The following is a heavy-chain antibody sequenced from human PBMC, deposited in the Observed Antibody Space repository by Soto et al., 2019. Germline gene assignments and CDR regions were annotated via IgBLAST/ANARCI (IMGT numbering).Heavy chain of an antibody. V-gene: IGHV4-39*01. Sequence: SETLSLTCTVSGGSISSSSYYWGWIRQPPGKGLEWIGSIYYSGSTYYNPSLKSRVTISVDTSKNQFSLKLSSVTAADTAVYYCARLKSVEVVGIGYWGQGPLVTVSS. J-gene: IGHJ4*02. CDR3: ARLKSVEVVGIGY. CDR1: GGSISSSSYY. CDR2: IYYSGST. D-gene: IGHD6-19*01.